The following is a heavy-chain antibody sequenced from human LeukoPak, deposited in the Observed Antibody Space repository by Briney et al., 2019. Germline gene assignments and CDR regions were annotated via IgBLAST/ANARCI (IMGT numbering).Heavy chain of an antibody. V-gene: IGHV4-4*07. CDR1: GDSISDYY. J-gene: IGHJ4*02. CDR2: LHGSAAI. CDR3: ATGPRVTFGGVIGGFDY. D-gene: IGHD3-16*02. Sequence: SETLSLTCDIFGDSISDYYWSWIRQPAGKGLEWIGRLHGSAAIKYNPSLRSRLSLSGDTSKNKFYLKLSSVTAADTAVYYCATGPRVTFGGVIGGFDYWGQGTLVTVSS.